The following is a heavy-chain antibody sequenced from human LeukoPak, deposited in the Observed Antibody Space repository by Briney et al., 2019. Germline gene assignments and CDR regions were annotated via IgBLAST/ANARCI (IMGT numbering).Heavy chain of an antibody. CDR3: AKDGFYCSGGSCYSANYFDY. V-gene: IGHV3-30*02. Sequence: PGGSLRLSCAASGFTFSSYGMHWVRQAPGKGLEWVAFIRYDGSNKYYADSMKGRFTISRDNSKNTLYLQMNSLRAEDTAVYYCAKDGFYCSGGSCYSANYFDYWGQGTLVTVSS. CDR2: IRYDGSNK. J-gene: IGHJ4*02. CDR1: GFTFSSYG. D-gene: IGHD2-15*01.